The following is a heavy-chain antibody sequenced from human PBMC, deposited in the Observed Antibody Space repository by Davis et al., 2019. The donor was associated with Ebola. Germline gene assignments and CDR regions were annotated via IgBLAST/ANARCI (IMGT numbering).Heavy chain of an antibody. V-gene: IGHV3-23*01. CDR3: AKQKVGPYNY. J-gene: IGHJ4*02. CDR1: GFTFSSYA. CDR2: ISGSGGST. Sequence: GESLKISCAASGFTFSSYAMSWVRQAPGKGLEWVSAISGSGGSTYYADSVKGRFTISRDNSKNTLYLQMNSLRAEDTAVYYCAKQKVGPYNYWGQGTLVTVSS. D-gene: IGHD1-1*01.